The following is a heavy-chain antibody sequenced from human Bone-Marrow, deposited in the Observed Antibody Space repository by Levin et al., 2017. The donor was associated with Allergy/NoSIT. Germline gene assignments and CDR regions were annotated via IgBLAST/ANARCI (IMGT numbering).Heavy chain of an antibody. D-gene: IGHD3-9*01. CDR3: ARDRSHPYYDILTGIDY. CDR2: ISYDGSNK. J-gene: IGHJ4*02. V-gene: IGHV3-30-3*01. Sequence: GESLKISCAASGFTFSSYAMHWVRQAPGKGLEWVAVISYDGSNKYYADSVKGRFTISRDNSKNTLYLQMNSLRAEDTAVYYCARDRSHPYYDILTGIDYWGQGTLVTVSS. CDR1: GFTFSSYA.